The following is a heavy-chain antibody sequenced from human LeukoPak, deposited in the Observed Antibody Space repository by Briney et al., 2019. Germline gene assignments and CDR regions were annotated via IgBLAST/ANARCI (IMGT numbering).Heavy chain of an antibody. D-gene: IGHD1-1*01. CDR3: ARLPGKNWSPDY. V-gene: IGHV3-48*04. Sequence: PGGSLRLSCVVSDFTFTNYSMNWVRQAPGKGLEWVSYISSRSNTIYYADSVKGRFTISRDNAKNSLFLQMNSLRAEDTAVYYCARLPGKNWSPDYWGQGTLVTVSS. CDR1: DFTFTNYS. J-gene: IGHJ4*02. CDR2: ISSRSNTI.